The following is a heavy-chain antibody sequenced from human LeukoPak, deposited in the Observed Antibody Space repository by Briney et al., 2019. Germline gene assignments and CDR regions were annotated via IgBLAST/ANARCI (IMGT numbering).Heavy chain of an antibody. D-gene: IGHD1-1*01. CDR3: ARSPGTRTVVTDHIYGMDV. CDR1: GGSISSYY. Sequence: PSETLSLTCTVSGGSISSYYWSWIRQPPGKGLEWIGYIYYSGSTNYNPSLESRVTISVDTSKNQFSLKLSSVTAADTAVYYCARSPGTRTVVTDHIYGMDVWGQGTTVTVSS. J-gene: IGHJ6*02. V-gene: IGHV4-59*08. CDR2: IYYSGST.